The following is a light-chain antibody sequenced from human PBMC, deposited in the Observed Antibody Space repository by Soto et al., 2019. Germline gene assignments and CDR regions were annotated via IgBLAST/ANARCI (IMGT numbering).Light chain of an antibody. V-gene: IGLV2-14*01. CDR1: SNNVGGYNY. CDR3: SSYTSSSTPYV. CDR2: DVS. J-gene: IGLJ1*01. Sequence: QYALTQPASVSGSPGQSITISCTGTSNNVGGYNYVSWYQQHPGKAPKLMIYDVSNRPSGVSNRFSGSKSGNTASLTISGLQAEDEADYYCSSYTSSSTPYVFGTGTKLTVL.